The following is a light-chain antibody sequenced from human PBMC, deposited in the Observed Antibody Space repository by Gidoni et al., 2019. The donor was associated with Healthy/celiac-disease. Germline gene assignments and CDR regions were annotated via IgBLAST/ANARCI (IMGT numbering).Light chain of an antibody. CDR1: QSVSSSY. V-gene: IGKV3-20*01. J-gene: IGKJ1*01. CDR3: QQYGSSPPT. CDR2: GAS. Sequence: EIVLTQSPGTLSLSPGERATLSCRASQSVSSSYLAWYQQKPGQAPRLLIYGASSRATGIPDRFSGSGSGTDFTLTISRLEPEDFPVYYCQQYGSSPPTFGQXTKVEIK.